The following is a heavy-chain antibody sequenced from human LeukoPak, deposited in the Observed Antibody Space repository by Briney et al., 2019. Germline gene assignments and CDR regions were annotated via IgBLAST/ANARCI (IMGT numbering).Heavy chain of an antibody. D-gene: IGHD6-6*01. J-gene: IGHJ6*03. V-gene: IGHV3-23*01. CDR2: ISGSGGST. CDR1: GFTFSSYA. Sequence: PGGSLRLSCAASGFTFSSYAMSWVRQAPGKGLEWVSAISGSGGSTYYADSVKGRFTISRDNSKNTLYLQMNSLRAEDTAVYYCARVVDSSSGYYYYYYMDVWGKGTTVTVSS. CDR3: ARVVDSSSGYYYYYYMDV.